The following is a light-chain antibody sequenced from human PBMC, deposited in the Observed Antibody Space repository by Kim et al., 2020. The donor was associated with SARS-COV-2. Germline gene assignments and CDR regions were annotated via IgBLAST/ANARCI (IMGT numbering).Light chain of an antibody. CDR3: QSYDSSSVI. V-gene: IGLV6-57*01. J-gene: IGLJ2*01. CDR1: SGSIASNY. CDR2: EDN. Sequence: GKTVTISCTRSSGSIASNYVQWYQQRPGSSPIIVIYEDNQRTSGVPDRFSGSIDSSSNSASLTISGLKTEDEADYYCQSYDSSSVIFGGGTQLTVL.